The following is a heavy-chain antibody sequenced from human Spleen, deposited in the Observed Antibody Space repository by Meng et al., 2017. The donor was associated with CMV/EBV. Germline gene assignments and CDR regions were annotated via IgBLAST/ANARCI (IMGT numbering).Heavy chain of an antibody. D-gene: IGHD4-17*01. CDR1: GLDFSNYG. Sequence: GESLKISCVTSGLDFSNYGMNWVRQAPGKGLEWVSHINSRSNNIGYADSVEGRFTISRDIPGNSLYLQMNSLRVEDTGVYYCATDPDYDYDFDYWGQGTLVTVSS. CDR2: INSRSNNI. CDR3: ATDPDYDYDFDY. V-gene: IGHV3-48*04. J-gene: IGHJ4*02.